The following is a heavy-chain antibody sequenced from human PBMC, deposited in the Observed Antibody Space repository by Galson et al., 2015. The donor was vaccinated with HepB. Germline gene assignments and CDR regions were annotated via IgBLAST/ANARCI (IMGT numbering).Heavy chain of an antibody. CDR1: GYTFTSYG. V-gene: IGHV1-18*01. J-gene: IGHJ4*02. CDR3: ARVRYSSGWYEITSG. D-gene: IGHD6-19*01. CDR2: ISAYNGNT. Sequence: SVKVSCKASGYTFTSYGISWVRQAPGQGLEWMGWISAYNGNTNYAQKLQGRVTMTTDTSTSTAYMELRSLRSDDTAVYYCARVRYSSGWYEITSGWGQGTLVTVSS.